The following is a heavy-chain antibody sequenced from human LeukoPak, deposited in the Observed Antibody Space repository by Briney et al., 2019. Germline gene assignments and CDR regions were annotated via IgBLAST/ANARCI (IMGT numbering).Heavy chain of an antibody. V-gene: IGHV3-53*01. D-gene: IGHD3-10*01. Sequence: PGGSLRLSCAASGFTVSNNYMNWVRQAPGKGLEWVSIIYSGGATYYADSVKGQFTISRDNSKNTVYLQMNSLRAEDTAVYYCARDYYGAGSFQYGSWGQGTLVTVSS. CDR1: GFTVSNNY. J-gene: IGHJ5*02. CDR3: ARDYYGAGSFQYGS. CDR2: IYSGGAT.